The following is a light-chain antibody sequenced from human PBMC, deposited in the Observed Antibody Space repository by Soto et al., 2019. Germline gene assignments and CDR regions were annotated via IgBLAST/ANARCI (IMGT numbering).Light chain of an antibody. CDR2: GAS. Sequence: EIVLTHSPGTLSLYPWEIATLSCRASQSVNINLAWYQQKPGQAPRLLIYGASTRAPGVPDRFRGSGSGTDFTLTISRLEPEDLAMYYCQQYRSSLWTFGQGTKVDIK. V-gene: IGKV3-20*01. CDR1: QSVNIN. CDR3: QQYRSSLWT. J-gene: IGKJ1*01.